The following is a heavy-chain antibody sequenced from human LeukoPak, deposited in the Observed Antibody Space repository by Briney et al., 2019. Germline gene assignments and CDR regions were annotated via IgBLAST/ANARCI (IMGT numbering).Heavy chain of an antibody. CDR3: VRQGTYLERRDFDY. V-gene: IGHV5-51*01. Sequence: GESLKISCKASGYGFTDYCIGWVRQMPGRGLVCMWIIYPGDSDTRYSPSLQGQVTISVDKSIFTASLQWSNLRASATAIYYCVRQGTYLERRDFDYWGQGTLVTVSS. CDR2: IYPGDSDT. D-gene: IGHD1-20*01. CDR1: GYGFTDYC. J-gene: IGHJ4*02.